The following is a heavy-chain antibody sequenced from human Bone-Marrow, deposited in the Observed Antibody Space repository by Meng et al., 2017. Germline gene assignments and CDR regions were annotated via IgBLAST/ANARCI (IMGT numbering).Heavy chain of an antibody. CDR2: LNPNSGGT. D-gene: IGHD1-1*01. V-gene: IGHV1-8*01. CDR3: ARNKPSTGDFDF. CDR1: GYTFTTYD. Sequence: ASVKVSCKASGYTFTTYDFNWVRQASGQGLEWPGWLNPNSGGTGYSQKFQGRITLTRDTSINTAYLELSGLASEDTAVYYCARNKPSTGDFDFWGQGTLVTVSS. J-gene: IGHJ4*02.